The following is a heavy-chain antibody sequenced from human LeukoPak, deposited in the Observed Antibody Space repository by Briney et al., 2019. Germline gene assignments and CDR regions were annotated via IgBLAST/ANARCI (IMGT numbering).Heavy chain of an antibody. CDR2: MDPINGNT. J-gene: IGHJ4*02. CDR3: ASTLPSLGYCSSTSCPRDY. D-gene: IGHD2-2*01. CDR1: GYTFSSYD. V-gene: IGHV1-8*01. Sequence: ASVKVSCKASGYTFSSYDINWVRQAAGQGLEWLGWMDPINGNTGYALKFQGRLTLPRDASISTAYMELSSLRAEDTAVYYCASTLPSLGYCSSTSCPRDYWGPGTLVTVSS.